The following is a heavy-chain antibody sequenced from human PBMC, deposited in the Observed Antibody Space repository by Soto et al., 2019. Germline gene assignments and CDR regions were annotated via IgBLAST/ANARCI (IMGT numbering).Heavy chain of an antibody. CDR3: SSYGLASSSPVDY. CDR2: ISGSGTT. V-gene: IGHV3-23*01. J-gene: IGHJ4*02. D-gene: IGHD6-6*01. CDR1: GFIFSSYA. Sequence: EVQLLESGGGLIQPGGSLRLSCAASGFIFSSYAMNWVRQAPGKGLEWVSAISGSGTTYYADSVKGRFTISRDNSKNMMYLQIDSLRADDSAVYYCSSYGLASSSPVDYWGQGTLVTISS.